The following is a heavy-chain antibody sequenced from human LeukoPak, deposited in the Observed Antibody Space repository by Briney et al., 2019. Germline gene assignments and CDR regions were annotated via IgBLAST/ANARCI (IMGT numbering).Heavy chain of an antibody. CDR1: GGSISTYY. CDR2: YSGNT. D-gene: IGHD2-21*01. J-gene: IGHJ5*02. CDR3: ARGPSPAYGAWFGP. V-gene: IGHV4-59*12. Sequence: SETLSLTCTVSGGSISTYYWSWIRQPPGKGLEWIGYYSGNTNYNPSLKSRVTISVDTSKNQFSLKLSSVTAADTAVYYCARGPSPAYGAWFGPWGQGTLVTVSS.